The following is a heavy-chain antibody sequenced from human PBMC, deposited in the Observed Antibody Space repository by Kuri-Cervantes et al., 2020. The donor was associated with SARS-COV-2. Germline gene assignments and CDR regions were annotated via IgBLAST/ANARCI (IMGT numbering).Heavy chain of an antibody. CDR2: IKQDGSEK. Sequence: GESLKISCAASGFTFSSYSMNWVRQAPGKGLEWVANIKQDGSEKYYVDSVKGRFTISRDNAKNSLYLQMNSLRAEDTAVYYCARGRRIAAAGRSLKYCYYMDVWGKGTTVTVSS. CDR3: ARGRRIAAAGRSLKYCYYMDV. CDR1: GFTFSSYS. V-gene: IGHV3-7*01. J-gene: IGHJ6*03. D-gene: IGHD6-13*01.